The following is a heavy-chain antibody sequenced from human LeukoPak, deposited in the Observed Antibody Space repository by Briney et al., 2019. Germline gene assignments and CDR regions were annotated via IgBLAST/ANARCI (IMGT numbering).Heavy chain of an antibody. J-gene: IGHJ4*02. CDR2: IYHSGST. V-gene: IGHV4-38-2*02. CDR3: VRRRYNYGFDS. Sequence: SETLSLTCTVSGYSISSGYYWGWIRQPPGKGLEWIGGIYHSGSTNYNPSLKSRVTMSVDKSKNQFSLKLSSVTAADTAVFYCVRRRYNYGFDSWGQGSLVTVSS. CDR1: GYSISSGYY. D-gene: IGHD5-18*01.